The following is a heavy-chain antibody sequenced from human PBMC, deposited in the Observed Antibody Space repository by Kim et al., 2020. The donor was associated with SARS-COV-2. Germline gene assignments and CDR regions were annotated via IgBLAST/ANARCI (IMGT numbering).Heavy chain of an antibody. Sequence: SRVTISVDTSKNQFSLKLSSVTAADTAVYYCARPTYYGSGSYYSDAFDIWGQGTMVTVSS. D-gene: IGHD3-10*01. CDR3: ARPTYYGSGSYYSDAFDI. V-gene: IGHV4-61*07. J-gene: IGHJ3*02.